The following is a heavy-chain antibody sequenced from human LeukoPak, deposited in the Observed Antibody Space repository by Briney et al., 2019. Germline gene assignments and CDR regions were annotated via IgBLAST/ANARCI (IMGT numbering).Heavy chain of an antibody. Sequence: SETLSLTCAVYGGSFSGYYWSWIRQPPGKGLEWIGEINHSGSTNYNPSLKSRVPVSVDPSKNQSSLKLSSVTAADTAVYYCARGVPYYGDPVPFDYWGQRTLVTVSS. CDR3: ARGVPYYGDPVPFDY. J-gene: IGHJ4*02. D-gene: IGHD4-17*01. CDR1: GGSFSGYY. CDR2: INHSGST. V-gene: IGHV4-34*01.